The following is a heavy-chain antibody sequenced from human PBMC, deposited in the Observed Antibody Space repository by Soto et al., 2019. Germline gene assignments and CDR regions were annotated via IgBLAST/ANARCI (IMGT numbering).Heavy chain of an antibody. Sequence: SVKVSCKASGGTFSSYAISWVRQAPGQGLEWMGGIIPIFGTANYAQKFQGRVTITADESTSTAYMELSSLRSEDTAVYYCARDGRLRLGELSLWLDYWGQGTLVTVSS. CDR2: IIPIFGTA. CDR3: ARDGRLRLGELSLWLDY. J-gene: IGHJ4*02. V-gene: IGHV1-69*13. D-gene: IGHD3-16*02. CDR1: GGTFSSYA.